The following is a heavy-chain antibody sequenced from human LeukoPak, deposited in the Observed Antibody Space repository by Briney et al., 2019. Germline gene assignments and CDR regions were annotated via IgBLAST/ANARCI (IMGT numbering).Heavy chain of an antibody. J-gene: IGHJ4*02. CDR3: AKGANLRIVATIFDY. CDR1: GFTFSSYG. Sequence: GGSLRLSCAASGFTFSSYGMHWVRQAPGKGLEWVAFIRYDGSNKYYADSVKGRFTISRDNSENTLYLQMNSLRAEDTAVYYCAKGANLRIVATIFDYWGQGTLVTVSS. CDR2: IRYDGSNK. V-gene: IGHV3-30*02. D-gene: IGHD5-12*01.